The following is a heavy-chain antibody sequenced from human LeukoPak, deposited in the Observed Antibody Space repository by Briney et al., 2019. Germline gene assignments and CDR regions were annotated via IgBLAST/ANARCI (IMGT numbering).Heavy chain of an antibody. CDR2: IIPIFGTA. V-gene: IGHV1-69*13. D-gene: IGHD1-1*01. J-gene: IGHJ4*02. CDR1: GGTFSSYA. Sequence: SVKVSCKASGGTFSSYAISWVRQAPGQGLEWMGGIIPIFGTANYAQKFQGRVTITADESTSTAYMELSSLRSEDTAVYYCAKDEGTTGRPRGLDYWGQGTLVTVSS. CDR3: AKDEGTTGRPRGLDY.